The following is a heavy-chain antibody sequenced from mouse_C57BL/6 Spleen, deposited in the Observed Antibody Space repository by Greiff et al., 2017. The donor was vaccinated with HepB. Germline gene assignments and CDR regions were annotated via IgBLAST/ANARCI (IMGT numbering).Heavy chain of an antibody. V-gene: IGHV1-78*01. CDR1: GYTFTDHT. CDR2: IYPRDGST. CDR3: ARGTATVVEGAWFAY. Sequence: VPLQQTDAELVKPGASVKISCQVSGYTFTDHTIQWMKQRPEQGLEWIGYIYPRDGSTKYNEKFKGKATLTADKSSSTAYMQLNSLTSEDSAVYFCARGTATVVEGAWFAYWGQGTLVTVSA. D-gene: IGHD1-1*01. J-gene: IGHJ3*01.